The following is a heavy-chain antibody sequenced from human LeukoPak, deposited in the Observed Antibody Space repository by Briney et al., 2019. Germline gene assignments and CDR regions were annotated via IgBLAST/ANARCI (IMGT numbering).Heavy chain of an antibody. V-gene: IGHV3-48*04. D-gene: IGHD6-13*01. CDR1: GFTFSSYA. J-gene: IGHJ4*02. CDR2: ISSSGSTI. CDR3: ARDSSRASRDFDY. Sequence: GGSLRLSCAASGFTFSSYAMSWIRQAPGKGLEWVSYISSSGSTIYYADSVKGRFTISRDNAKNSLYLQMNSLRAEDTAVYYCARDSSRASRDFDYWGQGTLVTVSS.